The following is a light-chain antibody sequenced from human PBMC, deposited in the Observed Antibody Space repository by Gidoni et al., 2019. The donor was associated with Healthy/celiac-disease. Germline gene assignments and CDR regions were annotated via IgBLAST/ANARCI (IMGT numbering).Light chain of an antibody. CDR2: YDS. V-gene: IGLV3-21*04. CDR1: NIGSKS. CDR3: QVWDSSSDHHWV. Sequence: SYVLTQPPSVSVAPGKTARITCGGNNIGSKSVHWYQQKPGQAPVLVIYYDSDRPSGIPERFSGSNSGNTATLTISRVEAGDEADYYGQVWDSSSDHHWVFGGGTKLTVL. J-gene: IGLJ3*02.